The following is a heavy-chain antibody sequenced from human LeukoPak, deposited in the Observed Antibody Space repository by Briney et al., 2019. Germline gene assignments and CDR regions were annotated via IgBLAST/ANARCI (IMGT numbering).Heavy chain of an antibody. V-gene: IGHV4-34*01. Sequence: SETLSLTRAVYGGSFSGYYWSWIRQPPGKGLEWIGEINHSGSTNYNPSLKSRVTISVDTSKNQFSLKLSSVTAADTAVYYCARIRAWASSGYYFDYWGQGTLVTVSS. J-gene: IGHJ4*02. CDR3: ARIRAWASSGYYFDY. D-gene: IGHD3-22*01. CDR2: INHSGST. CDR1: GGSFSGYY.